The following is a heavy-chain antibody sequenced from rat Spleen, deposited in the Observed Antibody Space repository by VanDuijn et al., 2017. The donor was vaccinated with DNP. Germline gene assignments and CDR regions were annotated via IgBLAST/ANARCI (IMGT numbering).Heavy chain of an antibody. CDR3: VRWNSGHFDY. Sequence: EVQLVESGGGLVQPGRSLKLSCAASGFTFSNYDMAWIRQVPGKGLEWVAAIISSGGSTYYPNSVKGRFAISRDNAKSTLDLQMNSLRSEDMATYYCVRWNSGHFDYWGQGVMVTVSS. CDR2: IISSGGST. V-gene: IGHV5-25*01. D-gene: IGHD4-3*01. CDR1: GFTFSNYD. J-gene: IGHJ2*01.